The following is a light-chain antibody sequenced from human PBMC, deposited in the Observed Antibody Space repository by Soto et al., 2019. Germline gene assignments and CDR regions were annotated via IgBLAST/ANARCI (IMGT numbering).Light chain of an antibody. CDR1: QDIKTY. V-gene: IGKV1-9*01. J-gene: IGKJ3*01. CDR2: GTF. CDR3: QHLNNYPAFT. Sequence: IQLTQSPSSLSASVGDRVSITCRASQDIKTYLAWYQQKRGKAPKLLISGTFTLQSGVPSRFNGSGSRTDFTLTICRLQHEDFATYCCQHLNNYPAFTFGPGTKVDLE.